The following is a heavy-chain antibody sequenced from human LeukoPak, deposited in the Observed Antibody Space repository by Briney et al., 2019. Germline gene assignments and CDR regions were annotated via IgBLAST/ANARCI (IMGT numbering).Heavy chain of an antibody. CDR1: GFTFSSYG. V-gene: IGHV3-33*01. Sequence: GGSLRLSCAASGFTFSSYGMHWVRQAPGKGLEWVAVIWFDGSNTYYADSVKGRFTISRDTSKNTLYLQMNSLRADDTAVFYCARNIPGSYYFDYWGQGTLVTVSS. J-gene: IGHJ4*02. D-gene: IGHD3-10*01. CDR2: IWFDGSNT. CDR3: ARNIPGSYYFDY.